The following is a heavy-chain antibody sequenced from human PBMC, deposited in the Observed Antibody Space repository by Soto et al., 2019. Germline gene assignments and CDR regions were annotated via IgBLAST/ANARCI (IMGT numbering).Heavy chain of an antibody. CDR3: AREWRDYYFDY. Sequence: QVQLQESGPGLVKPSQTLSLTCTFSGVSISSGGYYWILIRQHPGKGLEWIGYTYYSGSTYYHTSLKSRVTISVDKSKNQFSLKLSSVTAAATALYYCAREWRDYYFDYWGQGTLVTVSS. CDR1: GVSISSGGYY. J-gene: IGHJ4*02. V-gene: IGHV4-31*03. CDR2: TYYSGST.